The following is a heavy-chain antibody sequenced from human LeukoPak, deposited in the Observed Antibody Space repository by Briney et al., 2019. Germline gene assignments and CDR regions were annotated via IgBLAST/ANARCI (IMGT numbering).Heavy chain of an antibody. Sequence: TGGSLRLSCAASGFTFSSYWMHWVRQAPGKGLVWVSCISPDGRTTTYADSVKGRFTISRDNAKNTLYLQMDSLRAEDTALYYCLDYDLGWGQGTLVTVSS. V-gene: IGHV3-74*01. D-gene: IGHD4-17*01. CDR3: LDYDLG. J-gene: IGHJ4*02. CDR2: ISPDGRTT. CDR1: GFTFSSYW.